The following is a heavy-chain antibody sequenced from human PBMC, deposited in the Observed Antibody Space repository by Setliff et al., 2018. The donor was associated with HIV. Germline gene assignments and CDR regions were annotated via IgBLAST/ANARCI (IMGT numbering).Heavy chain of an antibody. CDR3: ARDVKAYCGGDCYYAFDI. CDR1: GFTFSDYY. Sequence: PGESLKISCAASGFTFSDYYMSWIRQAPGKGLEWVSYISSSSSYTNYADSVKGRFTISRDNAKNSLYPQMNSLRAEDTAVYYCARDVKAYCGGDCYYAFDIWGQGTMVTVSS. CDR2: ISSSSSYT. V-gene: IGHV3-11*05. D-gene: IGHD2-21*02. J-gene: IGHJ3*02.